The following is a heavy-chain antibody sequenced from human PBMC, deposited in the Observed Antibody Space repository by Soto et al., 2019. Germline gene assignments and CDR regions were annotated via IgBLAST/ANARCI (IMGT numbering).Heavy chain of an antibody. V-gene: IGHV4-59*02. CDR2: IHYNGRT. D-gene: IGHD3-22*01. CDR3: ARGQFGRRGYFNALEY. CDR1: WGSVVDFG. J-gene: IGHJ4*02. Sequence: SHPRSVVWGSVVDFGCSWIRQTPKKELQWIGCIHYNGRTDSSPSRKSRVTISLDLSKNHVSLILKSVNIADSAIYYCARGQFGRRGYFNALEYWGQGIQVTGSS.